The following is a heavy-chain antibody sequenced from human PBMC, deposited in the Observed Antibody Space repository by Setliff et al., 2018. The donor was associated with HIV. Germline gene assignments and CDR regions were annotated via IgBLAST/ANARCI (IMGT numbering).Heavy chain of an antibody. V-gene: IGHV3-48*04. CDR2: ISSSSITT. Sequence: GGSLRLSCAASGFTFHTYTINWVRQAPGKGLEWVSYISSSSITTYYADSAKGRFIVSRDNAKNTLYLQMNSLGAEDTAVYYCARVGGYNKFDYWGQGTLVTVSS. J-gene: IGHJ4*02. CDR1: GFTFHTYT. D-gene: IGHD5-12*01. CDR3: ARVGGYNKFDY.